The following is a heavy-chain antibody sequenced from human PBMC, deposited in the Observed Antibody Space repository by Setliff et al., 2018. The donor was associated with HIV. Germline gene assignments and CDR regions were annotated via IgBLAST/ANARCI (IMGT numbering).Heavy chain of an antibody. J-gene: IGHJ4*02. CDR2: INPNSGGT. CDR3: ARAPYGSGNRPDY. D-gene: IGHD3-10*01. Sequence: ASVKVSCKASGYTFTGYYMHWVRQAPGQGLEWMGWINPNSGGTNYAQKFQGWVTMTRDTSISTAYMELSRLRPDDTAVYYCARAPYGSGNRPDYWGQGTLVTVSS. V-gene: IGHV1-2*04. CDR1: GYTFTGYY.